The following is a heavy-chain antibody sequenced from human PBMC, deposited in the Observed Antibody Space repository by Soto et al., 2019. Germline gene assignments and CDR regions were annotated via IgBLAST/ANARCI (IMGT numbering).Heavy chain of an antibody. Sequence: EVQLVESGGGLVQPGGSLRLSCAASGFTFSSYSMNWVRQAPGKGLEWVSYISSSSSTIYYADSVKGRFTISRDNAKNSLYLQMNSLRAEDTAVYYCARDRVAYDILTGYPAYYYYMDVWGKGTTVTVSS. J-gene: IGHJ6*03. CDR2: ISSSSSTI. CDR1: GFTFSSYS. CDR3: ARDRVAYDILTGYPAYYYYMDV. D-gene: IGHD3-9*01. V-gene: IGHV3-48*01.